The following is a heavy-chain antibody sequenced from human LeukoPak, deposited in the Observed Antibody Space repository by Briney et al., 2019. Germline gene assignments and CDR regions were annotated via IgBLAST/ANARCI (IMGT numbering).Heavy chain of an antibody. V-gene: IGHV3-21*01. CDR3: ARGPRYCSGGSCYSVY. CDR1: GFTFSSYS. CDR2: ISSSSSYI. D-gene: IGHD2-15*01. Sequence: GGSLRLSCAASGFTFSSYSMNWVRQAPGKGLEWVSSISSSSSYIYYADSVKGRFTISRDNAKNSLYPQMNSLRAEDTAVYYCARGPRYCSGGSCYSVYWGQGTLVTVSS. J-gene: IGHJ4*02.